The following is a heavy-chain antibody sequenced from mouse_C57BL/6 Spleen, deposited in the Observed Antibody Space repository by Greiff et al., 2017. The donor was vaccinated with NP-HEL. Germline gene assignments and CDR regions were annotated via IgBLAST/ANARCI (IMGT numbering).Heavy chain of an antibody. CDR3: FYYGNPYYFDY. D-gene: IGHD2-1*01. Sequence: LVESGAELARPGASVKLSCKASGYTFTSYGISWVKQRTGQGLEWIGEIYPRSGNTYYNEKFKGKATLTADKSSSTAYMELRSLTSEDSAVYFCFYYGNPYYFDYWGQGTTLTVSS. V-gene: IGHV1-81*01. J-gene: IGHJ2*01. CDR1: GYTFTSYG. CDR2: IYPRSGNT.